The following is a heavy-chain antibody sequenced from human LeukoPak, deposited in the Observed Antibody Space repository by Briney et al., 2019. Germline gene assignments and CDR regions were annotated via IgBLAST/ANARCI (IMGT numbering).Heavy chain of an antibody. Sequence: PGGSLRLSCAASGFTFSSYGMHWVRQAPGKGLEWVAVIWYDGSNKYYADSVKGRFTISRDNSKNTLYLQMNSLRAEDTAVYYCARDERERGAFDIWGQGTMVTVSS. D-gene: IGHD1-1*01. J-gene: IGHJ3*02. CDR1: GFTFSSYG. V-gene: IGHV3-33*01. CDR3: ARDERERGAFDI. CDR2: IWYDGSNK.